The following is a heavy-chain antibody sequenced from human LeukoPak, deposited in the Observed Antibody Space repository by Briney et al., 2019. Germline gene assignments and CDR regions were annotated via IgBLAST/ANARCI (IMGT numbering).Heavy chain of an antibody. D-gene: IGHD3-3*01. CDR2: IIPIFGTA. CDR1: GGTFSSYA. Sequence: SVKVSCKASGGTFSSYAISWVRQPPGQGLEWMGGIIPIFGTANYAQKFQGRVMITADESTSTAYMELSSLRSEDTAVYYCARALRFLEWSGPYYMDVWGKGTTVTVSS. V-gene: IGHV1-69*01. J-gene: IGHJ6*03. CDR3: ARALRFLEWSGPYYMDV.